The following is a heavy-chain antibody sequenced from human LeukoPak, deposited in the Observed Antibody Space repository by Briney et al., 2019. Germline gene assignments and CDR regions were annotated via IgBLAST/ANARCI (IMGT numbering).Heavy chain of an antibody. CDR1: GYTLTELS. D-gene: IGHD3-3*01. V-gene: IGHV1-24*01. J-gene: IGHJ3*02. CDR2: FDPEDGET. Sequence: ASVKVSCKVSGYTLTELSMHWVRQAPGKGLEWMGGFDPEDGETIYAQKFQGRVTMTEDTSTDTAYMELSSLRPEDTAVYYCATYREWPKEYDAFDIWGQGTMVTVSS. CDR3: ATYREWPKEYDAFDI.